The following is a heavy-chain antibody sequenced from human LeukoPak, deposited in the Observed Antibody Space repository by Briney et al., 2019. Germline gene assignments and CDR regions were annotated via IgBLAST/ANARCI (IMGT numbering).Heavy chain of an antibody. D-gene: IGHD3-3*01. CDR1: GFSFSNAW. V-gene: IGHV3-15*01. Sequence: GGSLRLSCAASGFSFSNAWMSWVRQAPGKGLEWVGRIKSKTDGGTTDYAAPVKGRFTISRDDSKNTLYLQMNSLNTEDTAVYYCTAAQYYDFWSRSFDIWGQGTMVTVSS. J-gene: IGHJ3*02. CDR3: TAAQYYDFWSRSFDI. CDR2: IKSKTDGGTT.